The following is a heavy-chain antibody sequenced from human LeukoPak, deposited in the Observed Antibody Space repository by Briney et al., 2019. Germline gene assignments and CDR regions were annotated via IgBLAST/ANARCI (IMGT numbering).Heavy chain of an antibody. CDR3: ARDWKLSYYYDSSGLPPDY. J-gene: IGHJ4*02. CDR1: GFTLSDHY. Sequence: PGGSLRLSCAASGFTLSDHYMDWVRQAPGKGLEWVGRTRNRANSYTTDYAASVKGRFTISRDDLKSSLYLQMNSLRTEDTAVYYCARDWKLSYYYDSSGLPPDYWGQGTLVTVSS. V-gene: IGHV3-72*01. CDR2: TRNRANSYTT. D-gene: IGHD3-22*01.